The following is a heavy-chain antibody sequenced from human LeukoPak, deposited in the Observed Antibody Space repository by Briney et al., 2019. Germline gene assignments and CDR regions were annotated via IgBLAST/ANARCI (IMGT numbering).Heavy chain of an antibody. Sequence: GRSLRLSCAASGFTFDDYAMHWVRQAPGKGLEWVSGISWNSGSIGYADSVKGQFTISRDNAKNSLYLQMDSLRAEDTALYYCAKDIRLIYDSSGYYTSWGQGTLVTVSS. CDR2: ISWNSGSI. D-gene: IGHD3-22*01. V-gene: IGHV3-9*01. J-gene: IGHJ5*02. CDR3: AKDIRLIYDSSGYYTS. CDR1: GFTFDDYA.